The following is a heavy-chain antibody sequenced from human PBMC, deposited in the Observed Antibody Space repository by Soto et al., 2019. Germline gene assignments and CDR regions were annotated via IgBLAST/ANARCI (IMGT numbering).Heavy chain of an antibody. CDR2: ITWNSAST. V-gene: IGHV3-9*01. CDR3: AKTQGRSSTHSFGY. J-gene: IGHJ4*02. Sequence: PGGSLRLSCAACGFTFNDHSIHWVRQTPSMGLQWVAGITWNSASTAYADSVEGRFTISRDNSNNSLYLQMNSLRSEDTALYFCAKTQGRSSTHSFGYWGQGTLV. CDR1: GFTFNDHS.